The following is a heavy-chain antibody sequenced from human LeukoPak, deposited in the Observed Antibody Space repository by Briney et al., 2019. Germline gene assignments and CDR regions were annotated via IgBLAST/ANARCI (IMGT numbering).Heavy chain of an antibody. J-gene: IGHJ6*02. Sequence: GGSLRLSCAASGFTFSSYGMHWVRQAPGKGLEWVAVISYDRSNKYYADSVKGRFTISRDNSKNTLYLQMNSLRAEDTAVYYCAKLPPGSSWLHSNYGMDVWGQGTTVTVSS. V-gene: IGHV3-30*18. CDR3: AKLPPGSSWLHSNYGMDV. CDR2: ISYDRSNK. CDR1: GFTFSSYG. D-gene: IGHD6-13*01.